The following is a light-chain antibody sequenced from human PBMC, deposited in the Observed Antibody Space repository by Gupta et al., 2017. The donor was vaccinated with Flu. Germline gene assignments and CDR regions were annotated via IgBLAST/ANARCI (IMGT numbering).Light chain of an antibody. CDR3: CSYAGTSTYV. J-gene: IGLJ1*01. Sequence: QSALTQPRSVSGSAGQSVTISCTGTSSDVGGYNYVSWYQQCPGKAPKFMIYDVNTRASGVPDRFSGSKSGNTASLTISGLQAEDEADYYCCSYAGTSTYVFGTGTEVTGL. CDR2: DVN. CDR1: SSDVGGYNY. V-gene: IGLV2-11*01.